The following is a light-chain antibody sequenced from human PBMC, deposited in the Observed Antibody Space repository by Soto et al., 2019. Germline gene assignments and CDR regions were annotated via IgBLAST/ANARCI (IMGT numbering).Light chain of an antibody. CDR1: QSITTW. Sequence: DIQMTQSPSTVSAYVGDSVTITSRASQSITTWLAWYQQRPGKAPKLMIYAASPLQSGVPSRFSGSGSGTDFTLTISCLQSEDFATYYCQQYYSFPFTFGQGTRLEIK. CDR2: AAS. CDR3: QQYYSFPFT. J-gene: IGKJ5*01. V-gene: IGKV1-5*01.